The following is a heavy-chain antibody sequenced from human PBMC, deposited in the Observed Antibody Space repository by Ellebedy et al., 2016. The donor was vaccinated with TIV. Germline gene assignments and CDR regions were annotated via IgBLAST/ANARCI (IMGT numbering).Heavy chain of an antibody. V-gene: IGHV3-30-3*01. Sequence: GESLKISCAASGFIFSSFAMFWVRQAPGKGLEWVAVISSDGNTKFYADSVKGRLTLSRDTSKSTVYLQMDSLRTEDTAVYYCATTQMGNGYNEVYFGHWGQGTLVTVSS. J-gene: IGHJ4*02. CDR1: GFIFSSFA. CDR3: ATTQMGNGYNEVYFGH. D-gene: IGHD5-24*01. CDR2: ISSDGNTK.